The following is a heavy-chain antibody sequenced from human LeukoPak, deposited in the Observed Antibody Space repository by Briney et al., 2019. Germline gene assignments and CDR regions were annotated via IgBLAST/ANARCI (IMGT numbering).Heavy chain of an antibody. CDR3: AKDPNLPQCCSGGGSCLNGYYFDY. Sequence: GGSLRLSCAASGFTFENYAMHWVRQAPGKGLEWVSGISWNSSNIGYADSVKGRFTISRDNAKNSLYLQMNSLRAEDTALYYCAKDPNLPQCCSGGGSCLNGYYFDYWGQGTLVTVSS. CDR1: GFTFENYA. CDR2: ISWNSSNI. J-gene: IGHJ4*02. D-gene: IGHD2-15*01. V-gene: IGHV3-9*01.